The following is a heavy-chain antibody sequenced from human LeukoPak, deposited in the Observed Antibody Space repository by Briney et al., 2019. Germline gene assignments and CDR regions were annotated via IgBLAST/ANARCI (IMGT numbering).Heavy chain of an antibody. J-gene: IGHJ6*03. Sequence: SETLSFTCAVYGGSFSGYYWSWIRQPPGKGLEWIGEINHSGSTNYNPSLKSRVTMSVDTSKNQFSLKLSSVTAADTAVYYCAREVKPYYYYYMDVWGKGTTVTISS. CDR3: AREVKPYYYYYMDV. CDR1: GGSFSGYY. V-gene: IGHV4-34*01. D-gene: IGHD3-10*01. CDR2: INHSGST.